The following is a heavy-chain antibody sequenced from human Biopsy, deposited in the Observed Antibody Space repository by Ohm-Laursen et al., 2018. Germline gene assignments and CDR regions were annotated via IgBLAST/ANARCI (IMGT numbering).Heavy chain of an antibody. CDR2: ISWSNDNI. CDR1: GFNFNHYA. V-gene: IGHV3-9*01. J-gene: IGHJ6*02. CDR3: ARIFLVGVTPGYGMDV. Sequence: SLRLSCTASGFNFNHYAMQWVRQVPGKGLEWVSSISWSNDNIHYADSVKGRFTISRDNAKNSLYLQMNSLRAEDTALYYCARIFLVGVTPGYGMDVWGQGTTATVSS. D-gene: IGHD1-26*01.